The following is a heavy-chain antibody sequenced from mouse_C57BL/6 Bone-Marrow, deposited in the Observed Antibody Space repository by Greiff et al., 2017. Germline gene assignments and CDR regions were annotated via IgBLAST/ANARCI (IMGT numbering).Heavy chain of an antibody. CDR3: TGPYYYGSSYPYWYFDV. D-gene: IGHD1-1*01. Sequence: DVKLVESGGGLVQPGGSMKLSCVASGFTFSNYWMNWVRQSPEKGLEWVAQIRLKSDNYATHYAESVKGRFTISRDDSKSSVYLQMNNLRAEDTGIYYCTGPYYYGSSYPYWYFDVWGTGTTVTVSS. J-gene: IGHJ1*03. V-gene: IGHV6-3*01. CDR2: IRLKSDNYAT. CDR1: GFTFSNYW.